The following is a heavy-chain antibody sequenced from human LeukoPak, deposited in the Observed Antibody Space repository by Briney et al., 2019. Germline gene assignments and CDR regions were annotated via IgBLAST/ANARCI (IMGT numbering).Heavy chain of an antibody. Sequence: ASVKVSCKASGYAFTSYGISWVRQAPGQGLEWVGWISAYNGNTNYAQKLQGRVTMTTDTSTSTAYMELRSLRSDDTAVYYCARGYSGYDSPQYFDYWGQGTLVTVSS. J-gene: IGHJ4*02. V-gene: IGHV1-18*04. D-gene: IGHD5-12*01. CDR1: GYAFTSYG. CDR2: ISAYNGNT. CDR3: ARGYSGYDSPQYFDY.